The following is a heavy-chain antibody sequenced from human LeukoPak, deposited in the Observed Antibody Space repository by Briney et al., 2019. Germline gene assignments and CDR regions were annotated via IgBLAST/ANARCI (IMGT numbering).Heavy chain of an antibody. CDR1: GDSISSDDYY. Sequence: SQTLSFTCAVSGDSISSDDYYWTWLRQPPGKGLEWIGYIFHSGNTYYNPSLKSRLSMSIDTSKNQFSLKLSSVTAADTAVYYCAGYHTKYDSGSYPAHYYEYGLDVWGQGTTVSVSS. D-gene: IGHD3-10*01. CDR3: AGYHTKYDSGSYPAHYYEYGLDV. CDR2: IFHSGNT. V-gene: IGHV4-30-4*01. J-gene: IGHJ6*02.